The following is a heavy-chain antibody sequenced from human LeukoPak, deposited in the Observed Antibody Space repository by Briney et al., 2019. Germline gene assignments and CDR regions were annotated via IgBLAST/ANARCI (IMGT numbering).Heavy chain of an antibody. CDR3: ARDLMYSDSSGYYNY. D-gene: IGHD3-22*01. CDR2: INPNSGGT. Sequence: ASVKVSCKASGYTFTGYYMHWVRQAPGQGLEWMGRINPNSGGTNYAQKFQGRVTMTRDTSISTAYMELSRLRSDDTAVYYCARDLMYSDSSGYYNYWGQGTLVTVSS. CDR1: GYTFTGYY. V-gene: IGHV1-2*06. J-gene: IGHJ4*02.